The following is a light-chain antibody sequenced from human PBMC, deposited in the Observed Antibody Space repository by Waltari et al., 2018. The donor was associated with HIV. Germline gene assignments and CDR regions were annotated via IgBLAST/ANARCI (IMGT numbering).Light chain of an antibody. CDR3: QQSYSTRLT. Sequence: DIQMTQSPSSLSASVGDRVTITCRASQSISSYLNWYQQKPGKAPKLLIYAASSLQSGVPSRFSGSESGTDCTLTISSLQPEDFATYYCQQSYSTRLTFGGGTKVEIK. J-gene: IGKJ4*01. CDR2: AAS. CDR1: QSISSY. V-gene: IGKV1-39*01.